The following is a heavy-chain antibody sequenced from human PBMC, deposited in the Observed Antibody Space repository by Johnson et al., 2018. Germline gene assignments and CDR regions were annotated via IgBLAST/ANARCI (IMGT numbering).Heavy chain of an antibody. CDR1: GFTFSDYY. Sequence: VQLVESGGGLVKPGGSLRLSCAASGFTFSDYYMSWIRQAPGKGLEWVSYISSSGSTIYYADHVKGRFTIARDNAKNSLYLQMNSLRAEDTAVYYCARERHDFWSGYSYYYYGMDVWGQGTTVTVSS. V-gene: IGHV3-11*04. D-gene: IGHD3-3*01. CDR3: ARERHDFWSGYSYYYYGMDV. J-gene: IGHJ6*02. CDR2: ISSSGSTI.